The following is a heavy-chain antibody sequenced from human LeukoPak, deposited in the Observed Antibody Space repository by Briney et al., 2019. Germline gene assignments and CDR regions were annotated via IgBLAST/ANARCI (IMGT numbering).Heavy chain of an antibody. D-gene: IGHD4-17*01. Sequence: SQTLSLTCTVSGGSISSGGYYWSWIRQPPGKGLEWIGYIYHSGSTYYNPSLKSRVTISVDRSKNQFSLKLSSVTAADTAVYYCARDPPDGDLDYWGQGTLVTVSS. CDR1: GGSISSGGYY. J-gene: IGHJ4*02. CDR2: IYHSGST. V-gene: IGHV4-30-2*01. CDR3: ARDPPDGDLDY.